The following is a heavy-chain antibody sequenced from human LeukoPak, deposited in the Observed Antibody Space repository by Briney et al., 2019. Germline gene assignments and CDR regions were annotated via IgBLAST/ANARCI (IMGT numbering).Heavy chain of an antibody. CDR1: GYSISSGYY. D-gene: IGHD3-9*01. V-gene: IGHV4-38-2*02. J-gene: IGHJ4*02. Sequence: SETLSLTCTVSGYSISSGYYWGWIRQPPGKGLEWIGSIYHSGSTYYNPSLKSRVTISVDTSKNQFSLKLSSVTAADTAVYYCARAWVYDILTGYPYYFDYWGQGTLVTVSS. CDR3: ARAWVYDILTGYPYYFDY. CDR2: IYHSGST.